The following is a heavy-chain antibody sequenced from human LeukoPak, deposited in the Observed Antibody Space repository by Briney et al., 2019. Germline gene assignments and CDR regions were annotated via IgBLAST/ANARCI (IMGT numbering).Heavy chain of an antibody. Sequence: PSETLSLTCTVSGGSISSSSHYWGWIRQPPGKGLEWIGEIFHSGATNYNPSLKSRVTISVDKSKNQFSLELTSVTAADTAVYFCARDRRGSRGYALDYWGQGTLVTVSS. J-gene: IGHJ4*02. CDR3: ARDRRGSRGYALDY. V-gene: IGHV4-39*07. CDR1: GGSISSSSHY. CDR2: IFHSGAT. D-gene: IGHD2-2*01.